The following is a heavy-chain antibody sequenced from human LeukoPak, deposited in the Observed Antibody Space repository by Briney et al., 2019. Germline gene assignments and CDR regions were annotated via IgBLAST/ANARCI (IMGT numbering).Heavy chain of an antibody. CDR2: INSDGSST. J-gene: IGHJ4*02. CDR1: GFTFSSYW. D-gene: IGHD2-15*01. CDR3: SLLSSCSGGSCDYFDY. V-gene: IGHV3-74*01. Sequence: GGSLRLSCAASGFTFSSYWMHWVRQAPGKGLVWVSRINSDGSSTSYADSVKGRFTISRDNAKNTLYLQMNSLRAEDTAVYYCSLLSSCSGGSCDYFDYWGQGTLVTVSS.